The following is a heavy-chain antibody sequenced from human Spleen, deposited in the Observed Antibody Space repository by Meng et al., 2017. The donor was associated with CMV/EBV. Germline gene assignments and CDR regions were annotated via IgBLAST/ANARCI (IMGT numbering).Heavy chain of an antibody. V-gene: IGHV3-21*01. Sequence: GESLKISCTASEFTFIRYTMTWVRQAPGKGLEWVSSISSASSHIYYADSVKGRFTISRDNAKNSLYLQMNSLRAEDTAVYYCASVPDCSSTSCYYYYYYGMDVWGQGTTVTVSS. D-gene: IGHD2-2*01. CDR1: EFTFIRYT. CDR2: ISSASSHI. J-gene: IGHJ6*02. CDR3: ASVPDCSSTSCYYYYYYGMDV.